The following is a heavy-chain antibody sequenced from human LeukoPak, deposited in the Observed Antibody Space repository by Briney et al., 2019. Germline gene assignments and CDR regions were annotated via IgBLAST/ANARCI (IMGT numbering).Heavy chain of an antibody. J-gene: IGHJ5*02. V-gene: IGHV3-11*01. CDR3: TKTTSNPSP. Sequence: GGSLRLSCVASGFTFSDYYMIWVRQAPGKGLECLSYISGSGSDINYADSARGRFTISRDNTRNSLYLQMNSLRAEDTAVYYCTKTTSNPSPWGQGTLVTVTS. D-gene: IGHD1-1*01. CDR2: ISGSGSDI. CDR1: GFTFSDYY.